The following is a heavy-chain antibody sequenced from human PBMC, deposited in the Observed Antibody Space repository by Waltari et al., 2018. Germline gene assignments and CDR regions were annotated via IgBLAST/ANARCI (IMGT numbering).Heavy chain of an antibody. Sequence: VQLVQSGADVKKPGASMNVSCMTSGYTFTAYYMHWVRQAHGQGLEWMGWINPKTGGTNYAQNFRGRVTMTRDTSSSTAFLEMTSLSFGETAVYYCASSATYWGEFFEHWGQGSLITVSS. D-gene: IGHD7-27*01. CDR3: ASSATYWGEFFEH. CDR2: INPKTGGT. V-gene: IGHV1-2*02. CDR1: GYTFTAYY. J-gene: IGHJ4*02.